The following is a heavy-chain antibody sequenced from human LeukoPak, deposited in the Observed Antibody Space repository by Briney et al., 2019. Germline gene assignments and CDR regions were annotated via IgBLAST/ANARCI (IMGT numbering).Heavy chain of an antibody. CDR1: GYTFTSYY. V-gene: IGHV1-2*02. Sequence: ASVTVSCKTSGYTFTSYYVHWVRQAPGQGLEWMGYIVPDSGGADYDQKFQGRVTMTRDKSISTVYMELSSLRSDDTAVYYCSTEDKYCSGANCGKYWGQGTLVTVSS. CDR2: IVPDSGGA. D-gene: IGHD2-15*01. CDR3: STEDKYCSGANCGKY. J-gene: IGHJ4*02.